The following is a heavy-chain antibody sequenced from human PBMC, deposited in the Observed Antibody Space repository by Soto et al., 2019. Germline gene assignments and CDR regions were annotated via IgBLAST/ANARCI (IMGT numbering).Heavy chain of an antibody. CDR2: IGTAGDT. J-gene: IGHJ6*02. V-gene: IGHV3-13*01. CDR3: ARDGIAAAGGHYYGMDV. D-gene: IGHD6-13*01. Sequence: GGSLRLSCAASGFTFSSYDMHWVRQATGKGLEWVSAIGTAGDTYYPGSVKGRFTISRENAKNSLYLQMNSLRAEDTAVYYCARDGIAAAGGHYYGMDVWGQGTTVTVSS. CDR1: GFTFSSYD.